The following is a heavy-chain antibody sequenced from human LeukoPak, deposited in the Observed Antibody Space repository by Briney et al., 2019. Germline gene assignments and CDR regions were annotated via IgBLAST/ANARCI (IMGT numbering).Heavy chain of an antibody. J-gene: IGHJ4*02. CDR1: GYTFTRYG. V-gene: IGHV1-2*02. CDR3: ARVLSDDSSGYFPFDY. Sequence: VASVKVSCKASGYTFTRYGISWVRRAPGQGLGWMGWINPNSGGTNYAQKFQGRVTMTRDTSISTAYMELSRLRSDDTAVYYCARVLSDDSSGYFPFDYWGQGTLVTVSS. CDR2: INPNSGGT. D-gene: IGHD3-22*01.